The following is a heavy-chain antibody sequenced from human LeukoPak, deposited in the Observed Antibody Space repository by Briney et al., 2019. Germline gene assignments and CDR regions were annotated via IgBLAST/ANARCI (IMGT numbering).Heavy chain of an antibody. D-gene: IGHD3-3*01. CDR2: ISGSGDST. CDR3: AKGDFTIFGVVDY. V-gene: IGHV3-23*01. CDR1: GFTFSSYA. Sequence: GGSLRLSCAASGFTFSSYAMTWVRQAPGKGLEWVSVISGSGDSTYYADSVKGRFTISRDNSKNTLYLQMDSLRAEDTAVYYCAKGDFTIFGVVDYWGQGTLVTVSS. J-gene: IGHJ4*02.